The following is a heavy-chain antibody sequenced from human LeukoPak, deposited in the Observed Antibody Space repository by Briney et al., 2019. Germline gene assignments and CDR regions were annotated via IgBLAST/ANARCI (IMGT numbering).Heavy chain of an antibody. CDR3: ARAGPSGGY. V-gene: IGHV4-59*01. CDR1: GGSISSYY. CDR2: TYYSGST. Sequence: SETLSLTCTVSGGSISSYYWSWIRQPPGKGLEWIGYTYYSGSTNYNPSLKSRVTISVDTSKNQFSLKLSSVTAADTAVYYCARAGPSGGYWGQGTLVTVSS. J-gene: IGHJ4*02. D-gene: IGHD1-1*01.